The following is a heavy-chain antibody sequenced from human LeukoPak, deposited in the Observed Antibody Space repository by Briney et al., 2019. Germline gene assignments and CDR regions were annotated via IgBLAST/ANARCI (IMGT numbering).Heavy chain of an antibody. CDR1: GYTFTGYY. CDR2: INPNSGGK. CDR3: ARDQSGSSGYSDY. J-gene: IGHJ4*02. D-gene: IGHD3-22*01. Sequence: ASVNVSCKASGYTFTGYYMHWVRQATGQGLEWMGWINPNSGGKNYAQKFQGRVTMTRDTSISTAYMELSRLRSGDAAVYYCARDQSGSSGYSDYWGQGTLVTVSS. V-gene: IGHV1-2*02.